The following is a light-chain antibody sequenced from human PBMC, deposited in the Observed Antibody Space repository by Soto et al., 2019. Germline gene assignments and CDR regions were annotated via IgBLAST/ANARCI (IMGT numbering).Light chain of an antibody. V-gene: IGKV3-11*01. Sequence: EIVLTQSPVTLSLSPGERATLSCRASQSVDRHLAWYQQKPGQAPRLLIYDASNRATGIPARVSGSGSGTDFILTISSLEPEDFAVYYCQQGYNFGPGTKLDIK. CDR1: QSVDRH. CDR2: DAS. J-gene: IGKJ3*01. CDR3: QQGYN.